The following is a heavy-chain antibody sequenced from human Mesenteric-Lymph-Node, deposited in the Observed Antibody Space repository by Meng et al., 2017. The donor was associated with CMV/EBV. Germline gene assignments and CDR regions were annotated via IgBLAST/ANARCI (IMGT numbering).Heavy chain of an antibody. CDR2: INHSGST. D-gene: IGHD4-23*01. CDR1: GGSFSGYY. J-gene: IGHJ4*02. Sequence: LPPWGAGLLKPSETLSHTCAVYGGSFSGYYWSWIRQPPGRGLEWIGEINHSGSTNYTPSLKSRVTISVDTSKNQFSLKLSSVTAADTAVYYCARHQRWLKSEGGFNYWGQGTLVTVSS. CDR3: ARHQRWLKSEGGFNY. V-gene: IGHV4-34*01.